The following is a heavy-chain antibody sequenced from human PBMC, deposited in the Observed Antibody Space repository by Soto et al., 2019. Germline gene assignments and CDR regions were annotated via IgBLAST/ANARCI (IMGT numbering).Heavy chain of an antibody. D-gene: IGHD3-10*01. Sequence: SVKVSCKASGGTFSSYAISWVRQAPGQGLEWMGGIIPIFGTANYAQKFQGRVTITADESTSTAYMELSSLRSEDTAVYYCASPYYYGSGSNHQYYFDYWGQGTLVTVSS. V-gene: IGHV1-69*13. CDR2: IIPIFGTA. J-gene: IGHJ4*02. CDR1: GGTFSSYA. CDR3: ASPYYYGSGSNHQYYFDY.